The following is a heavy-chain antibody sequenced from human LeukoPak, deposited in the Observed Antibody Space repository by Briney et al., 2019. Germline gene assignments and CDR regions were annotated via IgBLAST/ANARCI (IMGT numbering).Heavy chain of an antibody. Sequence: SETLSLTCAVYGGSFSGYYWSWMRQPPGKGLEWIGEINHSGSTNYNPSLKSRVTISVDTSKNQFSLKLSSVTAADTAVYYCARHRGYYYRFDYWGQGTLVTVSS. J-gene: IGHJ4*02. CDR3: ARHRGYYYRFDY. CDR1: GGSFSGYY. D-gene: IGHD3-22*01. CDR2: INHSGST. V-gene: IGHV4-34*01.